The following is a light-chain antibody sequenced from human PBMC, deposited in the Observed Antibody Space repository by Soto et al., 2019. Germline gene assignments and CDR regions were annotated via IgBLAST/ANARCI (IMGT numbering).Light chain of an antibody. J-gene: IGLJ1*01. CDR1: SSDVVGYNF. CDR2: DVT. Sequence: QSVLTQPASVSGSPGQSITISCTGTSSDVVGYNFVSWYQQHPGKAPKLMVYDVTNRPSGVSNRFSGSQSGNTASLTISGLQAEDEADYFCCSSTLTSTLPSIFGTGTKVTVL. CDR3: CSSTLTSTLPSI. V-gene: IGLV2-14*01.